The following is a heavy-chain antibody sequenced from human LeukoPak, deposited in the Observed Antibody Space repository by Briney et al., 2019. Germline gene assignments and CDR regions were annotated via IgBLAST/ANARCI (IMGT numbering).Heavy chain of an antibody. Sequence: GGSLRLSFVPSEFDFFSYGIQWVRQAPGKGRVWVSRIFTDGSTTSYADSVKGRFTISRDNAKNTLYLEMKSLRVEDTAVYYCARELPREVTLDSWGQGTLVTVS. J-gene: IGHJ5*01. V-gene: IGHV3-74*01. D-gene: IGHD2-21*02. CDR2: IFTDGSTT. CDR3: ARELPREVTLDS. CDR1: EFDFFSYG.